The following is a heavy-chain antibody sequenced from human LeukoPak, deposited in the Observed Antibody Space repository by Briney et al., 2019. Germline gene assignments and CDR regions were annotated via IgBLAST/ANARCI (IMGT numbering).Heavy chain of an antibody. J-gene: IGHJ1*01. V-gene: IGHV4-39*01. CDR1: GGSISSSSYY. D-gene: IGHD3-22*01. Sequence: SETLSLTCTVSGGSISSSSYYWGWIRHPPRKGREWVVTIYYSARTYYTPSRKDRVTMSVDPSNNQVSLPLRSVTAADTAVYYCARRRYYDGSGYLEWRQGTLLSVPS. CDR3: ARRRYYDGSGYLE. CDR2: IYYSART.